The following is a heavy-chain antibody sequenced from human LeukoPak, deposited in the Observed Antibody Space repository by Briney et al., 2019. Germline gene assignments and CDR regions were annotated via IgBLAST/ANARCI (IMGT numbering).Heavy chain of an antibody. V-gene: IGHV3-21*01. CDR1: GFTFSSYS. Sequence: GGSLRLSCAASGFTFSSYSMNWVRQAPGKGLEWVSSISSSSSYIYYADSVKGRLTISRDNAKNTLYLQMNSLRAEDTAVYYCARDGGAIDYYDSSGSWFDPWGQGTLVTVSS. J-gene: IGHJ5*02. CDR3: ARDGGAIDYYDSSGSWFDP. D-gene: IGHD3-22*01. CDR2: ISSSSSYI.